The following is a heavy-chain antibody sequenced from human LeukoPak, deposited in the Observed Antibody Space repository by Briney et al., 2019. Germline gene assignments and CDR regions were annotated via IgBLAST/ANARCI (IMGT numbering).Heavy chain of an antibody. CDR1: GYSISSGYY. V-gene: IGHV4-38-2*02. J-gene: IGHJ4*02. CDR3: ARVLDGAFDY. CDR2: IYHSGST. Sequence: SETLSLTCTVSGYSISSGYYWGWIRQPPGKRLEWIGSIYHSGSTYYNPSLKSRVTISVDTSKNQFSLKLSSVTAADTAVYYCARVLDGAFDYWGQGTLVTVSS. D-gene: IGHD1-1*01.